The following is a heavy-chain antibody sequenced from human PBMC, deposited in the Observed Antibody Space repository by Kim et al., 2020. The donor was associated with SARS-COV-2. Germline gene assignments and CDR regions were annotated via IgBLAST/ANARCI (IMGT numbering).Heavy chain of an antibody. CDR2: IRSKAKIYAT. CDR3: TRVKI. CDR1: GFTFSGSA. J-gene: IGHJ3*02. Sequence: GGSLRLSCAASGFTFSGSAMHWVRQAPGKGLEWVARIRSKAKIYATAYAASVRGRITIYSADSKNTSYLQMNRLETTDTAVYYFTRVKIWAQGTIATVSS. V-gene: IGHV3-73*01. D-gene: IGHD3-22*01.